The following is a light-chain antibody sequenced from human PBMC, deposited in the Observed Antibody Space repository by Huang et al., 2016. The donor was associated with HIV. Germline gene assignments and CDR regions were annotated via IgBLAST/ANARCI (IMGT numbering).Light chain of an antibody. CDR3: QQRTKWPPVLT. V-gene: IGKV3-11*01. J-gene: IGKJ4*01. CDR2: EAS. Sequence: EIVLTQSPATLSLSPGDRATLSCRASQSVGVYLAWYQQTPGQAPRLLIFEASNRATGSPDRFSGSGSGTDFTLTIDSLQPDDFAIYYCQQRTKWPPVLTFGGGTRVEIK. CDR1: QSVGVY.